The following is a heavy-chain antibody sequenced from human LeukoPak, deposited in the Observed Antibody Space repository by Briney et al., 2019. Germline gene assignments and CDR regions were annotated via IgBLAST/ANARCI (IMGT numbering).Heavy chain of an antibody. CDR3: AKDLEQQLFLGGTPNGG. V-gene: IGHV3-30*18. Sequence: GGSLRLSCAASGFTSSRYGMHWVRQAPGKGLEWVAVISYDGSNKYYADSVKGRFTISRDNSKNTLYLQMNSLRAEDTAVYYCAKDLEQQLFLGGTPNGGWGQGTLVTVSS. CDR1: GFTSSRYG. J-gene: IGHJ4*02. D-gene: IGHD6-13*01. CDR2: ISYDGSNK.